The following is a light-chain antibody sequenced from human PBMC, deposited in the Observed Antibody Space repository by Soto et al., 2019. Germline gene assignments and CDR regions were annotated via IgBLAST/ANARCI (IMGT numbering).Light chain of an antibody. CDR1: SSNIGAGYD. J-gene: IGLJ2*01. CDR2: GYF. V-gene: IGLV1-40*01. Sequence: QSVLTQPPSVSGAPGQRVTITCTGSSSNIGAGYDVHWYQQLPGTPPKLLIYGYFNRPSGVPDRFSGSKSGTSASLAITGLQFEDEAGYYCQSYDSSLSGVVFGGGTKVTVL. CDR3: QSYDSSLSGVV.